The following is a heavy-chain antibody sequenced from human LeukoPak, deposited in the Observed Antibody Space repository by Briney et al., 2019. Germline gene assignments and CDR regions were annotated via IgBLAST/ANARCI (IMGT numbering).Heavy chain of an antibody. Sequence: GGSLRLSCAASGFTFSSYSMNWVRQAPGKGLEWVSSISSSSSYIYYADSVKGRFTISRDNAKNSLYLQMNSLRAEDTAVYYCARGPETYYYDSSGYYGYWGQGTLVTVSS. CDR3: ARGPETYYYDSSGYYGY. V-gene: IGHV3-21*01. CDR1: GFTFSSYS. J-gene: IGHJ4*02. D-gene: IGHD3-22*01. CDR2: ISSSSSYI.